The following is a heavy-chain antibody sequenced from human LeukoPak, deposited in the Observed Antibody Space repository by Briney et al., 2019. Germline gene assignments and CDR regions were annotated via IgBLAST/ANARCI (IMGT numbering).Heavy chain of an antibody. V-gene: IGHV4-59*01. D-gene: IGHD3-22*01. Sequence: SETLSLTCTVSGGSISSYYWSWIRQPPGKGLEWIGYIYYSGSTNYNPSLKSRVTISVDTSKNQFTLKLGSVTAADTAVYYCARADSSGYIHWYFDLWGRGTLVTVSS. CDR2: IYYSGST. J-gene: IGHJ2*01. CDR1: GGSISSYY. CDR3: ARADSSGYIHWYFDL.